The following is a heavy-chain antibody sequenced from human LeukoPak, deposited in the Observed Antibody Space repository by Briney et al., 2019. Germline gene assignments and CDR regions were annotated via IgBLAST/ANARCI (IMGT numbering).Heavy chain of an antibody. CDR1: DYSISSRYS. Sequence: SETLSLTCSVSDYSISSRYSWGWIRQPPGKGLEWIATLYRSGRTYYNPSLQSRVTISVDTSKNQFSLKLSSVTAADTAVYYCASRKLGNDYWGQGTLVTVSS. CDR3: ASRKLGNDY. V-gene: IGHV4-38-2*01. J-gene: IGHJ4*02. CDR2: LYRSGRT. D-gene: IGHD7-27*01.